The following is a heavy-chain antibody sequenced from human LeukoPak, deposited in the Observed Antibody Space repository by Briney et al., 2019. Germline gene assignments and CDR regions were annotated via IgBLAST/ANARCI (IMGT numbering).Heavy chain of an antibody. J-gene: IGHJ4*02. D-gene: IGHD2-2*02. CDR2: ISYDGSNK. CDR1: GFTFSSYA. V-gene: IGHV3-30*01. CDR3: ARVGGIVVVPAAIKGPFDY. Sequence: GRSLRLSCAASGFTFSSYAMHWVRQAPGKGLEWVAVISYDGSNKYYADSVKGRFTISRDNSKNTLYLQMNSLRAEDTAVYYCARVGGIVVVPAAIKGPFDYWGQGTLVTVSS.